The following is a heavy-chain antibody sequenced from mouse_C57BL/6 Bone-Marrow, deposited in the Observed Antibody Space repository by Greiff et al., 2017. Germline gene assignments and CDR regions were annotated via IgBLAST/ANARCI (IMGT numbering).Heavy chain of an antibody. CDR3: ARRRSGEPHFDG. Sequence: VQLQQSGAELARPGASVKLSCKASGYTFTSYGMSWVKQRPGQGLEWIGEIYPRNGNTYYNEKFKGKATLTADKSSSTAYMDLRSLTSEDSEFEFCARRRSGEPHFDGWGTGTTLTVSS. CDR2: IYPRNGNT. J-gene: IGHJ2*01. D-gene: IGHD1-1*01. CDR1: GYTFTSYG. V-gene: IGHV1-81*01.